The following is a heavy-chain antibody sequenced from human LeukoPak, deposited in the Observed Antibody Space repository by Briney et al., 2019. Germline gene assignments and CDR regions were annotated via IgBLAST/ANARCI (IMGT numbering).Heavy chain of an antibody. CDR2: INPHSGGT. Sequence: GASVKVSCKASGYTFTGYYIHWVRQAPGQGLEWMGWINPHSGGTNYAQKFQGEVTMTRDTSITTAYMELSSLRSDDTAVYYCASSYYDILTGYLKPRGFDYWGQGTLVTVSS. V-gene: IGHV1-2*02. CDR1: GYTFTGYY. J-gene: IGHJ4*02. D-gene: IGHD3-9*01. CDR3: ASSYYDILTGYLKPRGFDY.